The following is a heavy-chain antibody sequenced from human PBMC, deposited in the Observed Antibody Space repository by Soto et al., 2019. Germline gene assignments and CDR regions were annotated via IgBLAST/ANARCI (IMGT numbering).Heavy chain of an antibody. CDR1: GFTFSNYL. Sequence: PGGSLRLSCAASGFTFSNYLMSWVGQAPGKGLKWVANIKQDGSHKFYVDSVKGRFTMSRDNAENSLYLQMSSLRAEDTAVYYCARGSSVYDSSGYAFDFRGQGSLVTVSS. J-gene: IGHJ4*02. D-gene: IGHD3-22*01. CDR2: IKQDGSHK. CDR3: ARGSSVYDSSGYAFDF. V-gene: IGHV3-7*01.